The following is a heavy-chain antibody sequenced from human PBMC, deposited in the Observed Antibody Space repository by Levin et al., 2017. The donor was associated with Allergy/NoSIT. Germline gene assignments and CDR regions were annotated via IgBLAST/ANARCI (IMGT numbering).Heavy chain of an antibody. D-gene: IGHD6-6*01. V-gene: IGHV4-59*01. CDR2: IYYSGST. J-gene: IGHJ6*02. CDR1: GGSISSYY. CDR3: ARITAARPRTKYYYYGMDV. Sequence: SETLSLTCTVSGGSISSYYWSWIRQPPGKGLEWIGYIYYSGSTNYNPSLKSRVTISVDTSKNQFSLKLSSVTAADTAVYYCARITAARPRTKYYYYGMDVWGQGTTVTVSS.